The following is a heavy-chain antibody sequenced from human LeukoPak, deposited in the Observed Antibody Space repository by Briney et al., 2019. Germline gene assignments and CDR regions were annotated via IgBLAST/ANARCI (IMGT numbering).Heavy chain of an antibody. CDR1: GGSISSSSYY. J-gene: IGHJ4*02. V-gene: IGHV4-39*01. Sequence: SETLSLTCTVSGGSISSSSYYWGWIRQPPGKGLEWIGSIYYSGSTYYNPSLKSRVTISVDTSKNQFSLKLSSVTAADTAVYYCARRPNCSSTSCYTSEDRYYFDYWGQGTLVTVSS. CDR2: IYYSGST. CDR3: ARRPNCSSTSCYTSEDRYYFDY. D-gene: IGHD2-2*02.